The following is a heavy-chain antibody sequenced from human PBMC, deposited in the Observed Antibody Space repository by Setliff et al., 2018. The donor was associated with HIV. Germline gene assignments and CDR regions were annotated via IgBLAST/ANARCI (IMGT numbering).Heavy chain of an antibody. CDR3: ARDDSIVLVPAIMRGDGFDF. V-gene: IGHV4-39*07. Sequence: SETLSLTCPVSGGSVGSSSYYWAWIRQPPGKGLEWIGSIYYTGNTKYNPSLESRVTFSIDTSENQFSLRLASVTAADTAIYYCARDDSIVLVPAIMRGDGFDFWGQGRMVTVSS. J-gene: IGHJ3*01. CDR2: IYYTGNT. D-gene: IGHD2-2*01. CDR1: GGSVGSSSYY.